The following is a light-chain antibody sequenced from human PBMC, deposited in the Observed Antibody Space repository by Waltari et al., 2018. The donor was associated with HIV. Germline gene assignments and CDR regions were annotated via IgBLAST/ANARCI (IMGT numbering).Light chain of an antibody. Sequence: QSALTQPRSMSGSPGQSVTISCTGTSSDVGGYNYVSWYQQHPGKAPKLMIFGVNKRHSGVPDRFSGSKCGNAASQTISGLQAEDEAYYYCCSYADKYTWVFGGGTKLAVL. V-gene: IGLV2-11*01. CDR3: CSYADKYTWV. CDR1: SSDVGGYNY. CDR2: GVN. J-gene: IGLJ3*02.